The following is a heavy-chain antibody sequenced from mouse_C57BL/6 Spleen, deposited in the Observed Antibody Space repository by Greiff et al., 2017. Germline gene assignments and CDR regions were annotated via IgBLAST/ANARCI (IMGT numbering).Heavy chain of an antibody. Sequence: QVQLQQPGAELVRPGSSVKLSCKASGYTFTSYWMHWVKQRPIQGLEWIGNIDPSDSETHYNQKFKDKATLTVDKSSSTAYMQLSSLTSEDSAVYYCARYSKSTMDYWGQGTSVTVSS. D-gene: IGHD2-5*01. V-gene: IGHV1-52*01. CDR2: IDPSDSET. CDR3: ARYSKSTMDY. CDR1: GYTFTSYW. J-gene: IGHJ4*01.